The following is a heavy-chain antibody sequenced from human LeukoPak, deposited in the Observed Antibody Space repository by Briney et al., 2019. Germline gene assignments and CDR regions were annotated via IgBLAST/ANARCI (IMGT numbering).Heavy chain of an antibody. J-gene: IGHJ4*02. CDR2: ISGSGGKT. Sequence: PGGSLRLSCAASGFTFSSYALSWVRQAPGKGLEWVSTISGSGGKTYYADSVKGRFTISRDNSKDTLDLQMNVLRVEDTAVYYCASGRPNNMDIIFDSWGQGTLVTVSS. CDR1: GFTFSSYA. CDR3: ASGRPNNMDIIFDS. V-gene: IGHV3-23*01. D-gene: IGHD1/OR15-1a*01.